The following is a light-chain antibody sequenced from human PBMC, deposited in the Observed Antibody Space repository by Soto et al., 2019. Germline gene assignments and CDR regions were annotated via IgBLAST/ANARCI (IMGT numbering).Light chain of an antibody. CDR2: DVS. CDR1: SSDVGAYNY. Sequence: QSALTQPASLSGSPGQSITISCTGTSSDVGAYNYVSWYQQHPGKAPKLMIYDVSSRPSGVSNRFSGSKSGYTASLTISGLQAEDEADYYCSSFTSSTTYVFGTGTQLTVL. V-gene: IGLV2-14*01. CDR3: SSFTSSTTYV. J-gene: IGLJ1*01.